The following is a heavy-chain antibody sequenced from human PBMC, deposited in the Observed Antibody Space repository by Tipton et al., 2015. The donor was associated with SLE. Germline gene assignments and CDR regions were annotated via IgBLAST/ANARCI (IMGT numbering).Heavy chain of an antibody. J-gene: IGHJ5*02. D-gene: IGHD1-26*01. Sequence: TLSLTCTVSGGSISSGSYYWGWIRQPPGKGLEWIGSIYYSGSTYYNPSLKSRVTISVDTSKNQFSLKVSSVTAADTAVYYCAIRIVRGTSTASEPWGQGTLVTVSS. CDR1: GGSISSGSYY. CDR3: AIRIVRGTSTASEP. V-gene: IGHV4-39*01. CDR2: IYYSGST.